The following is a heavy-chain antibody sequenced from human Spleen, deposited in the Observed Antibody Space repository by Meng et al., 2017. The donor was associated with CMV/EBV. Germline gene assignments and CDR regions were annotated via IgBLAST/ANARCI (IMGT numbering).Heavy chain of an antibody. CDR1: GFTFSTYW. CDR3: ARVGSSSSVDY. D-gene: IGHD6-6*01. CDR2: ISSSSSTI. V-gene: IGHV3-48*04. J-gene: IGHJ4*02. Sequence: GESLKISCVASGFTFSTYWMSWVRQAPGKGLEWVSYISSSSSTIYYADSVKGRFTISRDNAKNSLYLQMNSLRAEDTAVYYCARVGSSSSVDYWGQGTLVTVSS.